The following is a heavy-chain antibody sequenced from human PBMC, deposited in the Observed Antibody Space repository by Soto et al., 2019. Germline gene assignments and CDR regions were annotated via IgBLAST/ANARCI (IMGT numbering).Heavy chain of an antibody. Sequence: SETLSLTCAVYGGSFSGYYWSWIRQPPGKGLEWIGEFNHSGVTNYKPSLKRRVTISVDTSKNQFSLQLKSVTAADTALYYCATTTQGADFWSGLQDYYYYYGMDVWGQGTTVTVSS. D-gene: IGHD3-3*01. V-gene: IGHV4-34*01. CDR2: FNHSGVT. CDR3: ATTTQGADFWSGLQDYYYYYGMDV. CDR1: GGSFSGYY. J-gene: IGHJ6*02.